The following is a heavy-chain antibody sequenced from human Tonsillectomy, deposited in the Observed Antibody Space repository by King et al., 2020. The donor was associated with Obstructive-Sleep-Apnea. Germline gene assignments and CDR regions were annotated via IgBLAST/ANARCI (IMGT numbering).Heavy chain of an antibody. CDR2: IRSSGSIM. D-gene: IGHD3-22*01. CDR1: GFTFSSYT. Sequence: VQLVESGGGLVQPGGSLRLSCAASGFTFSSYTMNWVRQAPGKGLEWISFIRSSGSIMFYADSVKGRFTISRDNSKNSLYLQMNRLRAEDTAVYYCARDQPYHSESSAPIDYWGQGTLVTVSS. CDR3: ARDQPYHSESSAPIDY. J-gene: IGHJ4*02. V-gene: IGHV3-48*04.